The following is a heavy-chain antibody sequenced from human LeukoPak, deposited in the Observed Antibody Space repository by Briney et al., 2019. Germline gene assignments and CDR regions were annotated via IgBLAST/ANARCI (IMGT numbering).Heavy chain of an antibody. V-gene: IGHV3-30-3*01. CDR2: ISYDGSNK. CDR3: ARDYVTHFDY. Sequence: TGGSLRLSCAASGFTFSSYAMHWVRQAPGKGLEWVAVISYDGSNKYYADSVKGRFTNSRDNSKNTLYLQMNSLRAEDTAVYYCARDYVTHFDYWGQGTLVTVSS. J-gene: IGHJ4*02. CDR1: GFTFSSYA. D-gene: IGHD2-21*02.